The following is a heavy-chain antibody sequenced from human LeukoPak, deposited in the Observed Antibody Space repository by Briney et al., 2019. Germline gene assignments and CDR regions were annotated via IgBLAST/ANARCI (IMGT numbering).Heavy chain of an antibody. Sequence: ASVKASCKVSGYTLTELSMHWVRQAPGKGLEWMGGFDPEDGETIYAQKFQGRVTMTEDTSTDTAYMELSSLRSEDTAVYYCATFLRNGYSSSWYYFDYWGRGTLVTVSS. CDR3: ATFLRNGYSSSWYYFDY. CDR2: FDPEDGET. J-gene: IGHJ4*02. D-gene: IGHD6-13*01. V-gene: IGHV1-24*01. CDR1: GYTLTELS.